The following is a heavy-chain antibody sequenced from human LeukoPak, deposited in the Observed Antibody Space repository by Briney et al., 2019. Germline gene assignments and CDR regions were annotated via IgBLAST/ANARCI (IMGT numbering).Heavy chain of an antibody. CDR2: IMQDGSEK. CDR1: GFTFSSYW. J-gene: IGHJ6*03. D-gene: IGHD2-2*01. V-gene: IGHV3-7*01. Sequence: GGSLRLSCAASGFTFSSYWMSWVRQAPGKGLEWVANIMQDGSEKYYVDSVKGRFTISRDNAKNSLYLQMNSLRAEDTAVYYCARGKRSTDYYYYYMDVWGKGTTVTISS. CDR3: ARGKRSTDYYYYYMDV.